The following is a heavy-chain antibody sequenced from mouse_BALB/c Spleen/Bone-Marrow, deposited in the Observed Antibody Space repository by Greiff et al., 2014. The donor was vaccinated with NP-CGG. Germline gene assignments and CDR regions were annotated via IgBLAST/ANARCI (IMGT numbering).Heavy chain of an antibody. CDR1: GFNIKDYY. J-gene: IGHJ2*01. D-gene: IGHD2-4*01. CDR2: IDPGNGDT. Sequence: EVQLQQSGAELVRSGASVKSSCTASGFNIKDYYMHWVKQRPEQGLEWIGWIDPGNGDTEYAPKFQGKATMTADTSSNTAYLQLSSLTSEDTAVYYCNARGDYDFDYFDYWGQGTTLTVSS. CDR3: NARGDYDFDYFDY. V-gene: IGHV14-4*02.